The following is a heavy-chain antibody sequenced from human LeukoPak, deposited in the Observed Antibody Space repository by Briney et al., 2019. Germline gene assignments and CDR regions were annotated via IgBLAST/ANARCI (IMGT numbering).Heavy chain of an antibody. CDR3: AREVIAAAETGGDYFDY. J-gene: IGHJ4*02. CDR1: GGSISSYY. V-gene: IGHV4-59*12. D-gene: IGHD6-13*01. Sequence: SETLSLTCTVSGGSISSYYWSWIRQPPGKGLEWIGYIYYSGSTNYNPSLKSRVTISVDTSKNQFSLQLNSVTPEDTAVYYCAREVIAAAETGGDYFDYWGQGTLVTVSS. CDR2: IYYSGST.